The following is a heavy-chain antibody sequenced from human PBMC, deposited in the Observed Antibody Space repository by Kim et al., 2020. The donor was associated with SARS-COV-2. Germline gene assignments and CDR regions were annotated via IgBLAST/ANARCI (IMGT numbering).Heavy chain of an antibody. J-gene: IGHJ4*02. CDR3: TRDNWQQRDY. CDR2: IRSKGYGGTK. Sequence: GGSLRLSCTASGFTFGDYAVSWVRQAPGKGLEWVGLIRSKGYGGTKEHAASVKGRFTISRDDSKSIAYLQMNSLKAEDTAVYYCTRDNWQQRDYWGRGTLVTVSS. V-gene: IGHV3-49*04. D-gene: IGHD6-13*01. CDR1: GFTFGDYA.